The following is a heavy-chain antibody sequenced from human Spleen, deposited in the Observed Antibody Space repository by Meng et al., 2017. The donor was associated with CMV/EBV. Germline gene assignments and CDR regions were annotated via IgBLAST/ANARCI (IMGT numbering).Heavy chain of an antibody. CDR2: ISAYNGNT. Sequence: YTFTSYCIGYVRQAAGQGLGWMGWISAYNGNTTDAQKLQGRVTMTTDTSTSTAYMGVRSLRSDDTAVYYCARGRERFGELLWYYFDYWGQGTLVTVSS. V-gene: IGHV1-18*01. J-gene: IGHJ4*02. CDR3: ARGRERFGELLWYYFDY. D-gene: IGHD3-10*01. CDR1: YTFTSYC.